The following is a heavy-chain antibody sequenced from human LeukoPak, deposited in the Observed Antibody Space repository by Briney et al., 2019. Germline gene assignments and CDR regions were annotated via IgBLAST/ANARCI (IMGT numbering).Heavy chain of an antibody. J-gene: IGHJ4*02. CDR3: ARPRLRDAYYFDY. CDR2: INHSGST. CDR1: GFTFSNFS. Sequence: KSGGSLRLSCAASGFTFSNFSMHWVRQSAGKGLEWIGEINHSGSTNYNPSLKSRVTISVDTSKNQFSLKLSSVTAADTAVYYCARPRLRDAYYFDYWGQGTLVTVSS. V-gene: IGHV4-34*01. D-gene: IGHD4-17*01.